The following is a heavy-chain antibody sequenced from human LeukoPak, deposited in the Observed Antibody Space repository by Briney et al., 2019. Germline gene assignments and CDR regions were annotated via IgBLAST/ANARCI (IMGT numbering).Heavy chain of an antibody. CDR1: GFTVSSNY. CDR3: AYIAARYWYFDL. Sequence: PGGSLRLSCAASGFTVSSNYTSWVRQAPGKGLEWVSVTYSGGSTYYADSVKGRFTISRDNSKNTLYLQMNSLRAEDTAVYYCAYIAARYWYFDLWGRGTLVTVSS. CDR2: TYSGGST. D-gene: IGHD6-6*01. J-gene: IGHJ2*01. V-gene: IGHV3-53*01.